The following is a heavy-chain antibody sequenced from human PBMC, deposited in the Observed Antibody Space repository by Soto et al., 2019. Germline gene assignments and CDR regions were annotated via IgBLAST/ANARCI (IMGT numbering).Heavy chain of an antibody. V-gene: IGHV6-1*01. CDR3: ATMGTPVTGLYYFDH. J-gene: IGHJ4*02. CDR1: GDGVSSNSAA. Sequence: SQSLSLTCGISGDGVSSNSAAWEWFRQTPSRGLEWLGRTYYRSKWINDYAVSLRTRITVNADTSKNQFSLHVNSVTAADTAVYYCATMGTPVTGLYYFDHWGQGTLVTVSS. D-gene: IGHD4-17*01. CDR2: TYYRSKWIN.